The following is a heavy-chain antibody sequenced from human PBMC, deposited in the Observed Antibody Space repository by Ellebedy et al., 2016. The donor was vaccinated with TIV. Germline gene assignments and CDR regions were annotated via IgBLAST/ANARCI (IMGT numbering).Heavy chain of an antibody. V-gene: IGHV4-39*07. CDR3: ARILPVSYSTAFDI. CDR1: GGSIKSDPYY. CDR2: IYSSGLN. D-gene: IGHD6-13*01. Sequence: MPSETLSLTCTVSGGSIKSDPYYWGWIRQPQGKGLEWVGSIYSSGLNFSSPSLKRRVPISVDTSTNQFSLSLSSVTAADTALYFCARILPVSYSTAFDIWGPGTMVTISS. J-gene: IGHJ3*02.